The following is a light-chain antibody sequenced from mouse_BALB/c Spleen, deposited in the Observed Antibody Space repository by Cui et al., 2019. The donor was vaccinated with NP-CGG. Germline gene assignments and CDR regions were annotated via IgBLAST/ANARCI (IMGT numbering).Light chain of an antibody. Sequence: QAVVTHESALTTSSRVPVTLTCRSSTGSVTTSNYANWIQEKPDHLFTGLIVGTKNRAPGVPARFSGSLIGEKAALTITGAQTEDEEIYLCALWYSNHWVFGGGTKLTVL. J-gene: IGLJ1*01. CDR2: GTK. CDR1: TGSVTTSNY. V-gene: IGLV1*01. CDR3: ALWYSNHWV.